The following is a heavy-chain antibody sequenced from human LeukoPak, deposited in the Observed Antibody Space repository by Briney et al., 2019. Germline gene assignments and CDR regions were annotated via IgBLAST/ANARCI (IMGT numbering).Heavy chain of an antibody. Sequence: GGSLRLSCVVSGFTFSSHAMCWVRQAPGRGLEWVSSIDISGDSTSYADSVKGRFTISRDNSKNTLLLQMDSLRAEDSAIYYCANEIRPNDYWGQGTLVTVSS. CDR1: GFTFSSHA. CDR2: IDISGDST. V-gene: IGHV3-23*05. D-gene: IGHD4/OR15-4a*01. CDR3: ANEIRPNDY. J-gene: IGHJ4*02.